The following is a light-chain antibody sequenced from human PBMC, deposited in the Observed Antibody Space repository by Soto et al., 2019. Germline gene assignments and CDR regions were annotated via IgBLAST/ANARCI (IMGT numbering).Light chain of an antibody. CDR2: GAS. J-gene: IGKJ4*01. V-gene: IGKV3-20*01. CDR1: QSVSRSY. Sequence: EIVLTQSPGTLSLSPGERATLSCSASQSVSRSYLAWYQQKPGQAPRLLIYGASSRATGIPDRFSGSGSGTDFTLIISRLEPEDFAVYYCQQYNSPLTFGGGTKVDIK. CDR3: QQYNSPLT.